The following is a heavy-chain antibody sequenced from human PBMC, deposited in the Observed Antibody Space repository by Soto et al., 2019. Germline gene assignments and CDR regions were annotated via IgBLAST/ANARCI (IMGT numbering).Heavy chain of an antibody. V-gene: IGHV3-30-3*01. CDR2: ISYDGSNK. CDR1: GFTFSSYA. J-gene: IGHJ6*02. CDR3: VRDSYGMDV. Sequence: QPGGSLRLSCAVSGFTFSSYAMHWVRQAPGKGLEWVAIISYDGSNKYYADSVKGRFTISRDNSKNTLYLQMNSLRAEDTAVYYCVRDSYGMDVWGQGTTVTVSS.